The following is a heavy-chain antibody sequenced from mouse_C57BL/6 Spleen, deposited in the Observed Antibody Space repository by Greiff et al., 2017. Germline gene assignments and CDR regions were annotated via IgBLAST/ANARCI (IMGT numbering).Heavy chain of an antibody. D-gene: IGHD2-5*01. J-gene: IGHJ1*03. Sequence: QVQLQQPGAELVKPGASVKMSCKASGYTFTSYWITWVKQRPGQGLEWIGDIYPGSGSTNYNEKFKSKATLTVDTSSSTAYMQLSSLTSEDSAVYYCARGRSDYSNYVGYWYFDVWGTGTTVTVSS. V-gene: IGHV1-55*01. CDR1: GYTFTSYW. CDR3: ARGRSDYSNYVGYWYFDV. CDR2: IYPGSGST.